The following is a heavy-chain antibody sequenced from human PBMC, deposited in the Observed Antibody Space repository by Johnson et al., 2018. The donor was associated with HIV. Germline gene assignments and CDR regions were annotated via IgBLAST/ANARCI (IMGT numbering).Heavy chain of an antibody. J-gene: IGHJ3*01. D-gene: IGHD5-18*01. Sequence: VQLVESGGGLIKPGGSLRLSCAASGFRFDDYGMTWVRQAPGKGLEWVSAIGTAGDTYYPGSVKGRFTISRENAKNSLYLQMNSLRAGDTAVYYCARGVTGYSYGTWGQGTMVTVSS. CDR3: ARGVTGYSYGT. CDR1: GFRFDDYG. CDR2: IGTAGDT. V-gene: IGHV3-13*01.